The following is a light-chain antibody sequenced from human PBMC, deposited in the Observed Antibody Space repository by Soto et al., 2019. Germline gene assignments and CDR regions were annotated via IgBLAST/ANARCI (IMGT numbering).Light chain of an antibody. J-gene: IGLJ1*01. CDR3: CSYASSSTRV. CDR1: SNDFGTYYF. Sequence: QSVLTQPASVSGSPGQSITISCTRTSNDFGTYYFVSWYQQHPDKAPKLIIYDGTERPSGVSNRFSGSKSGNTASLTISGLQAEDEAHYYCCSYASSSTRVFGTGTKLTVL. CDR2: DGT. V-gene: IGLV2-14*02.